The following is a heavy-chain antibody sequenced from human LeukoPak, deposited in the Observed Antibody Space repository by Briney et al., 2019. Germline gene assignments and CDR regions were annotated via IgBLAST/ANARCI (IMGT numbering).Heavy chain of an antibody. V-gene: IGHV7-4-1*02. CDR3: ARDMKRTYYDILTGPGH. Sequence: GPVKVSCKASGYTFTSYAMNWVRQAPGQGLEWMGWINTNTGNPTYAQGFTGRFVFSLDTSVSTAYLQISSLKAEDTAVYYCARDMKRTYYDILTGPGHWGQGTLVTVSS. J-gene: IGHJ4*02. D-gene: IGHD3-9*01. CDR2: INTNTGNP. CDR1: GYTFTSYA.